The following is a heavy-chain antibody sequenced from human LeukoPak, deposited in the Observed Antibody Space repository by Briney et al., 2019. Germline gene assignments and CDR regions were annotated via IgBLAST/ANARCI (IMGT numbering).Heavy chain of an antibody. CDR3: ARGLYSSSP. J-gene: IGHJ4*02. Sequence: QPGGSLRLSCAASGFSFSGYSMNWVRQAPGRGLEWISYISSGSRTIFYADFVKGRFTISRDNSKNTLYLQMNSLRAEDTAVYYCARGLYSSSPWGQGILVTVSS. CDR1: GFSFSGYS. D-gene: IGHD6-6*01. V-gene: IGHV3-48*01. CDR2: ISSGSRTI.